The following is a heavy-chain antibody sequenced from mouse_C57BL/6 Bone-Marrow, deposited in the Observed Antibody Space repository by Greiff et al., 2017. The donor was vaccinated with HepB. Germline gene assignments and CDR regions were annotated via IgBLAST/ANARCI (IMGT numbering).Heavy chain of an antibody. CDR1: GFTFSSYG. CDR2: ISSGGSYT. CDR3: ARRLLLYFDY. J-gene: IGHJ2*01. Sequence: EVKLVESVGDLVKPGGSLKLSCAASGFTFSSYGMSWVRQTPDKRLEWVATISSGGSYTYYPDSVKGRFTISRDNAKNTLYLQMSSLKSEDTAMYYCARRLLLYFDYWGQGTTLTVSS. V-gene: IGHV5-6*02. D-gene: IGHD1-1*01.